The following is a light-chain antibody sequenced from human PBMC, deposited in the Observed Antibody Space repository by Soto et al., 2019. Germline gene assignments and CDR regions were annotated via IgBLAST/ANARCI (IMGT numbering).Light chain of an antibody. Sequence: DIQMTQSPSTLSASVGDRVTITCRASQSISSWLAWYQQKPGKAPKLLIYDASSLESGVPSRFSGSGSGTEFTLTISILQPDDFATYYCQQYNSDWTFGQGTKLESK. CDR2: DAS. CDR3: QQYNSDWT. CDR1: QSISSW. J-gene: IGKJ1*01. V-gene: IGKV1-5*01.